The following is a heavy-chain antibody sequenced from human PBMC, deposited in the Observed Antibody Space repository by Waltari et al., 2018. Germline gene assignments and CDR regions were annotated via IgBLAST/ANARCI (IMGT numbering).Heavy chain of an antibody. CDR2: IVVGSGNT. CDR1: GFTFTSSA. V-gene: IGHV1-58*01. Sequence: QMQLVQSGPEVKKPGTSVKVSCKASGFTFTSSAVQWVRQARGQRVEWIGWIVVGSGNTNYAQKFQERVTITRDMSTSTAYMELSSLRSEDTAVYYCAAERSDYYGSGSYSYGMDVWGQGTTVTVSS. D-gene: IGHD3-10*01. J-gene: IGHJ6*02. CDR3: AAERSDYYGSGSYSYGMDV.